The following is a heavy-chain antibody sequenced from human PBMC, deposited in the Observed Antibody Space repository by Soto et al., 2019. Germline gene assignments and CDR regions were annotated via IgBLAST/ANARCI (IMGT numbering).Heavy chain of an antibody. J-gene: IGHJ4*02. CDR2: IILPFGTA. CDR3: ARGPDYAGYFDY. D-gene: IGHD4-17*01. Sequence: QVRLVQSGAEVKKPGSSVKVSCKASGGTFSNYXXSXXXXXXXXXLEWMGGIILPFGTANYAQKFQGRVTITADESMTTAYMELXXLRSXDTAVYYCARGPDYAGYFDYWGQGTLVTVSS. CDR1: GGTFSNYX. V-gene: IGHV1-69*12.